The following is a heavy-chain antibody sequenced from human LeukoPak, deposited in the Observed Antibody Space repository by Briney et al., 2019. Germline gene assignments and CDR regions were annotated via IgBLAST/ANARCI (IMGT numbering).Heavy chain of an antibody. CDR3: ARDLVYDSSGYPPDAG. CDR2: IIPILGIA. V-gene: IGHV1-69*04. Sequence: ASVKVSCKASGGTFSSYAISWVRQAPGQGLEWMGRIIPILGIANYAQKFQGRVTITADKSTSTAYMELSSLRSEDTAVYYCARDLVYDSSGYPPDAGWGQGTLVTVSS. CDR1: GGTFSSYA. D-gene: IGHD3-22*01. J-gene: IGHJ4*02.